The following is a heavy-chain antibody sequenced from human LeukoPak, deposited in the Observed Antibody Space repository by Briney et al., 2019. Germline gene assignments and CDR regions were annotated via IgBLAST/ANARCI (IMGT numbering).Heavy chain of an antibody. Sequence: SETLSLTCTVSGYSISSGYYWGWIRRPPGKGLEWIATIYHSGSTYYNPSLQSRVAISVDTSKNQFSLRLRSVTAADTAVYYCARDYIMFDYYYMDVWGRGTTVTVSS. CDR3: ARDYIMFDYYYMDV. CDR1: GYSISSGYY. D-gene: IGHD2-8*01. V-gene: IGHV4-38-2*02. CDR2: IYHSGST. J-gene: IGHJ6*03.